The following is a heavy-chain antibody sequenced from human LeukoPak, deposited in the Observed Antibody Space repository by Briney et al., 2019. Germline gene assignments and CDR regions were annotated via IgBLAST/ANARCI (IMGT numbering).Heavy chain of an antibody. CDR2: INEDGSQK. J-gene: IGHJ4*02. V-gene: IGHV3-7*01. CDR1: GFSFSNYW. Sequence: PGGSLRLSCSVSGFSFSNYWMSWVRQAPGKGLEWVASINEDGSQKQYVDSVKGRFTISRDNAKNSLYLQVNSLRAEDTAVYYCARAAAGIDYWGQGTLVTVSS. CDR3: ARAAAGIDY. D-gene: IGHD6-13*01.